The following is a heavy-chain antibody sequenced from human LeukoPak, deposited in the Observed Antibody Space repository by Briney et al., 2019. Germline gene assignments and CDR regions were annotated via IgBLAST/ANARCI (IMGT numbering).Heavy chain of an antibody. D-gene: IGHD5-12*01. CDR3: ARGGHGNYYYYYPDV. CDR2: ISSSSSTI. CDR1: GFTFSSYS. J-gene: IGHJ6*03. Sequence: GGSLRLSCAASGFTFSSYSMNWVRQAPGKGLEWVSYISSSSSTIYYADSVKGRFTISRDNAKNSLYLQMKSLRAEDTAVYYCARGGHGNYYYYYPDVWGKGTTVTVSS. V-gene: IGHV3-48*01.